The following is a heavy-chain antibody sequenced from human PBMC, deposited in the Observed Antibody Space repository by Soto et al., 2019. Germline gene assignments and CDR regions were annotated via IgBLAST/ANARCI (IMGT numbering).Heavy chain of an antibody. D-gene: IGHD1-26*01. Sequence: LRLSCAASGFTFSSYAMSWVRQAPGKGLEWVSAISGSGGSTYYADSVKGRFTISRDNSKNTLYLQMNSLRAEDTAVYYCAKFGGGSYLPFYYYYGMDVWGQGTTVTVSS. J-gene: IGHJ6*02. CDR3: AKFGGGSYLPFYYYYGMDV. CDR1: GFTFSSYA. V-gene: IGHV3-23*01. CDR2: ISGSGGST.